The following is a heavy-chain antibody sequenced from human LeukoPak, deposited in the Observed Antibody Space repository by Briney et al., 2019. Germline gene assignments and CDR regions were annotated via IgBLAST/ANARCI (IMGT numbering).Heavy chain of an antibody. Sequence: GGSLRLSCAASGFTFRIYSMHWVRQAPGKGLEWVSSISSSSSYIYYADSVKGRFTISRDNAKNSLYLQMNTLRAEDTAVYYCLGYCSGGSCYFGGSYYFDYWGQGTLVTVSS. J-gene: IGHJ4*02. CDR3: LGYCSGGSCYFGGSYYFDY. CDR1: GFTFRIYS. V-gene: IGHV3-21*01. CDR2: ISSSSSYI. D-gene: IGHD2-15*01.